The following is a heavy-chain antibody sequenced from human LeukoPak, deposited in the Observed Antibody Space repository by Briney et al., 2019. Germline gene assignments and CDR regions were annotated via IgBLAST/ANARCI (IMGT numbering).Heavy chain of an antibody. V-gene: IGHV1-2*02. CDR2: INPNSGGT. D-gene: IGHD3-22*01. CDR1: GYTFTGYY. Sequence: GASVKVSCKASGYTFTGYYMHWVRQAPGQGLEWMGWINPNSGGTNYAQKFQGRVTMTRDTSISTAYMELSRLRSDDTAVYYCARGPHYYDSSGYYANYFDYWGQGTLVTVSS. J-gene: IGHJ4*02. CDR3: ARGPHYYDSSGYYANYFDY.